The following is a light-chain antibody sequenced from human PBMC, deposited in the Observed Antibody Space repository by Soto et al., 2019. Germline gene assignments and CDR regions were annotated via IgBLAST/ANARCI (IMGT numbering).Light chain of an antibody. CDR2: GAS. CDR3: QQYNNWLWT. J-gene: IGKJ1*01. CDR1: QSVNSH. Sequence: EIVMTQSPATLSVSPGGRATISCRASQSVNSHFAWYQQRPGQAPRLLIYGASTRATGVPARFSSSGYGTEFTLTINSLQSEDFAVYYCQQYNNWLWTFGQGTKVDI. V-gene: IGKV3-15*01.